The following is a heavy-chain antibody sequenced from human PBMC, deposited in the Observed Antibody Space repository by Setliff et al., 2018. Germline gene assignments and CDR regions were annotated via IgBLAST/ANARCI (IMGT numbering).Heavy chain of an antibody. CDR1: GFRISFREYW. CDR2: IDKDGSST. D-gene: IGHD3-3*01. CDR3: ARDFRGGLLAATHNYNFWSGVKDV. J-gene: IGHJ6*04. V-gene: IGHV3-74*01. Sequence: LRLSCAASGFRISFREYWMFWVRQAPGKGLEWVARIDKDGSSTVYADSVKGRFTISRDNSKTTLYLQMNTLRTEDTAVYYCARDFRGGLLAATHNYNFWSGVKDVWGKGTTVTVPQ.